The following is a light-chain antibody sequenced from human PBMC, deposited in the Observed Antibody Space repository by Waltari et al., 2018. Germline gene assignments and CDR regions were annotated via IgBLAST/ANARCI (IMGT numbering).Light chain of an antibody. J-gene: IGLJ2*01. CDR2: ANN. V-gene: IGLV1-44*01. Sequence: QSVLIQPPSASGTPGQRVTISCSGSSSIIGTSTVNWYQQLPGAAPKLLIYANNQRPPGVPDRFSGSNSGTSASLAISGLQSEDEADYYCAAWDDSLNGRVFGGGTKLTVL. CDR1: SSIIGTST. CDR3: AAWDDSLNGRV.